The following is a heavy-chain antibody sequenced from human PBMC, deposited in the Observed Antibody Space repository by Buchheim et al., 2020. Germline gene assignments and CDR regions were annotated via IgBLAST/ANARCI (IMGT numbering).Heavy chain of an antibody. V-gene: IGHV1-8*01. J-gene: IGHJ6*02. Sequence: QVQLVQSGAEVKKPGASVKISCKASGYTFTSYDINWVRQATGQGLEWMGWMNPNSGNTGYAQKFQGRVTMTRNTSISTAYMELSSLRSEDTAVYYCARGLDYDSSGLTPYYYYGMDVWGQGTT. CDR3: ARGLDYDSSGLTPYYYYGMDV. D-gene: IGHD3-22*01. CDR1: GYTFTSYD. CDR2: MNPNSGNT.